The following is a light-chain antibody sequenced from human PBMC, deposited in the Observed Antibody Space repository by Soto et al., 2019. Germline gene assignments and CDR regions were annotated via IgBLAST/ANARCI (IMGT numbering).Light chain of an antibody. Sequence: ETVMTQSPATLSVSPGERVTLSCRASQSISSNLAWYQQKPGQAPRLLIYGASTRATGVPARFSGSGSGTEFTLTISSRQSEDSAVYFCHQHNNWPLWTFGQGTKVEIK. V-gene: IGKV3D-15*01. J-gene: IGKJ1*01. CDR3: HQHNNWPLWT. CDR1: QSISSN. CDR2: GAS.